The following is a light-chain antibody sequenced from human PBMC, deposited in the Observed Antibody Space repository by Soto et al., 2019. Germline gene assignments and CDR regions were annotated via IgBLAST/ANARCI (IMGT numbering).Light chain of an antibody. J-gene: IGKJ5*01. CDR2: DAS. CDR3: RQFNSL. V-gene: IGKV1-13*02. CDR1: QGIATG. Sequence: IQVTQSPSSLSASIADTVTISCRASQGIATGLAWYQQKPGATPKLLIYDASTLERGVPSRFSGRGSGTHFILTINNLQPEDFATYYCRQFNSLFGQGTRLAI.